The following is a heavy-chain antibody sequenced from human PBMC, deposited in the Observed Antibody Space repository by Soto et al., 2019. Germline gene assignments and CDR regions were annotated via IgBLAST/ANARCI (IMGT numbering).Heavy chain of an antibody. CDR3: ARVAYGNGWIFDY. Sequence: PGGSLRLSCAASGFSFSSYWISWVRQASWKGLEWVANIKQDGIEKYYVDSVKGRFTLSRDNAKNSLQLQMSSLRDEDTAIYFCARVAYGNGWIFDYRGHGTPVTVS. J-gene: IGHJ4*01. CDR2: IKQDGIEK. V-gene: IGHV3-7*01. CDR1: GFSFSSYW. D-gene: IGHD6-19*01.